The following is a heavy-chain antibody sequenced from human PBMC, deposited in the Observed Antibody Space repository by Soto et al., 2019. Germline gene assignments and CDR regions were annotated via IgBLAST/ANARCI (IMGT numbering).Heavy chain of an antibody. CDR3: ASRASSSSSWSHYYYYGMDV. D-gene: IGHD6-13*01. J-gene: IGHJ6*02. V-gene: IGHV4-39*01. CDR1: GGSISSSSYY. CDR2: IYYSGST. Sequence: SETLSLTCTVSGGSISSSSYYWGWIRQPPGKGLEWIGSIYYSGSTYYNPSLKSRVTISVETSKNQFSLKLSSVTAADTAVYYCASRASSSSSWSHYYYYGMDVWGQGTTVTVSS.